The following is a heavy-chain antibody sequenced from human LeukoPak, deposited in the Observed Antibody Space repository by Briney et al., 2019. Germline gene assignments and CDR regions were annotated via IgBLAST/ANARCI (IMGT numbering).Heavy chain of an antibody. CDR2: IKQDGSEK. Sequence: GGSLRPSCVASGFTFSSYWMNWVRQAPGKGLEWVANIKQDGSEKYYVDSVKGRFTISRDNAKNSLYLQMNSLRAEDTAVYCCARENDFWSGYSPFDYWGQGTLVTVSS. CDR3: ARENDFWSGYSPFDY. J-gene: IGHJ4*02. D-gene: IGHD3-3*01. V-gene: IGHV3-7*01. CDR1: GFTFSSYW.